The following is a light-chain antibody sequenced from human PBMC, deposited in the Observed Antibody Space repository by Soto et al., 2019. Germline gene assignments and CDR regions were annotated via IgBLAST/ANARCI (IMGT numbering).Light chain of an antibody. V-gene: IGKV1-8*01. J-gene: IGKJ4*02. CDR2: AAS. CDR1: QSISTN. CDR3: QQYYSYPLT. Sequence: AIHMTQSPSSFSASTGDTITITCRASQSISTNLAWYQQKPGKAPKVLIFAASTLQSGVPSRFSGSGSGTDVTLTISCLQSEDFASYYWQQYYSYPLTFGGGTNVEIK.